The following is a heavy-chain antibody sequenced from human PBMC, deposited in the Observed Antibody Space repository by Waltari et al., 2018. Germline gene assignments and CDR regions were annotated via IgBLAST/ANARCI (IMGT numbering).Heavy chain of an antibody. J-gene: IGHJ4*02. D-gene: IGHD6-19*01. V-gene: IGHV3-48*04. CDR3: TRDLYGSGGDYFDP. Sequence: VQLVESGGCLVQPGWSLSLSCAASGFPVSSWSMNWVRQAPGKGLEWVSYMSSSSSTIYYADSVKGRFTISRDNAKNSLFLKMNSLRAEDTAVYYCTRDLYGSGGDYFDPWGQGTLVTVSS. CDR2: MSSSSSTI. CDR1: GFPVSSWS.